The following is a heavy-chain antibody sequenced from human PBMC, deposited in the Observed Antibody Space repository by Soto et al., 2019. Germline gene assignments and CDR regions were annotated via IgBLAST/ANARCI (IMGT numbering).Heavy chain of an antibody. CDR3: ARSGGWPDY. Sequence: EVQLVESGGGLVQPGGSLRLSCATSGFTFSSYWMHWVRQVPGKGLVWVSRINTDGSTTTYADSVKGRFTISRDNAKNTLYLQMDSRSAEDTAVYYCARSGGWPDYWGQGTLVTVSS. J-gene: IGHJ4*02. D-gene: IGHD6-19*01. CDR1: GFTFSSYW. V-gene: IGHV3-74*01. CDR2: INTDGSTT.